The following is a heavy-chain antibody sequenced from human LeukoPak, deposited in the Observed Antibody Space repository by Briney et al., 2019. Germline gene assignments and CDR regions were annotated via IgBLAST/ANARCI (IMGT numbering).Heavy chain of an antibody. J-gene: IGHJ4*02. D-gene: IGHD3-9*01. CDR2: ISAYNGNT. CDR3: ATGEGPSDVLTALSLYQ. Sequence: AAVRVSCKESGDTFTSYGISWVRQAPGQGGERMGWISAYNGNTNYAQKLQGRVTITTDPSTSTAYMELSNLRSDDTAVYFCATGEGPSDVLTALSLYQWGQGTLVIVS. CDR1: GDTFTSYG. V-gene: IGHV1-18*04.